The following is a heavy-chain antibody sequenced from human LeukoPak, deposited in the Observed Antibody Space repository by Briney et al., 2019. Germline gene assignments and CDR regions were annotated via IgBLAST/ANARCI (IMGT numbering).Heavy chain of an antibody. CDR1: GHTFTGYY. CDR3: TRRLGGSSEGYDY. CDR2: INPNNGGT. D-gene: IGHD1-26*01. V-gene: IGHV1-2*02. J-gene: IGHJ4*02. Sequence: ASVKVSCKASGHTFTGYYIHWVRQAPGQGLEWMGWINPNNGGTKYTQKFLGRVTMTGDTSINTAYMEVTSLRSDNTAVYYCTRRLGGSSEGYDYWGQGTLVTVSS.